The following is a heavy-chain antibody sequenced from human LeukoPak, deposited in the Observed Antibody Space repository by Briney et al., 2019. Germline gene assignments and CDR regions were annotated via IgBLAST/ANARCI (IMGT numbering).Heavy chain of an antibody. CDR3: ATSLYNSRSLYY. J-gene: IGHJ4*02. CDR2: IKSKADGGTT. D-gene: IGHD6-13*01. Sequence: GGSLRLSCAASGFTFNNAWLSWVRQAPGKGLEWVGRIKSKADGGTTDYAAPVKDRFTISRDDSKNTLYLQMNSLKTEDTAVYYCATSLYNSRSLYYRGQGTLVTVSS. CDR1: GFTFNNAW. V-gene: IGHV3-15*01.